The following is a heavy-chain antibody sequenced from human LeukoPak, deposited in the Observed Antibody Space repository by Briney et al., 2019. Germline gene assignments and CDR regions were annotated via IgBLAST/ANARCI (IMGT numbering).Heavy chain of an antibody. CDR1: GFNVSSNY. Sequence: GGSLRLSCAASGFNVSSNYMSWVRQAPGKGLEWVSLLYSGGSAFHADSVKGRFTISRDNSKNTLYLQLNSLRAEDTAVYYCARRRYGDYWGQGTLVTVSS. J-gene: IGHJ4*02. CDR2: LYSGGSA. D-gene: IGHD1-1*01. CDR3: ARRRYGDY. V-gene: IGHV3-53*01.